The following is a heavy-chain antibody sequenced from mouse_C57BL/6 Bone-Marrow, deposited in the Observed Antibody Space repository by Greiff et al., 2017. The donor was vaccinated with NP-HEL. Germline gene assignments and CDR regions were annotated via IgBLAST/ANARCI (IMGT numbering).Heavy chain of an antibody. D-gene: IGHD2-4*01. V-gene: IGHV1-4*01. CDR2: INPSSGYT. CDR3: ARADYDYDWYFDV. J-gene: IGHJ1*03. Sequence: VLLVESGAELARPGASVKMSCKASGYTFTSYTMHWVKQRPGQGLEWIGYINPSSGYTKYNQKFKDKATLTADKSSSTAYMQLSSLTSEDSAVYYCARADYDYDWYFDVWGTGTTVTVSS. CDR1: GYTFTSYT.